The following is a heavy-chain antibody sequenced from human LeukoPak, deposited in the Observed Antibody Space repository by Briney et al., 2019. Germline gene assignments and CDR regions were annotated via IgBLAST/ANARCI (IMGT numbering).Heavy chain of an antibody. CDR2: ISSSSSYI. J-gene: IGHJ4*02. CDR1: GFTFSSYS. D-gene: IGHD2-21*02. CDR3: AREIGLVTARFDY. Sequence: GGSLRLSYAASGFTFSSYSMNWVRQAPGKGLEWVSSISSSSSYIYYADSVKGRFTISRDNAKNSLYPQMNSLRAEDTAVYYCAREIGLVTARFDYWGQGTLVTVSS. V-gene: IGHV3-21*01.